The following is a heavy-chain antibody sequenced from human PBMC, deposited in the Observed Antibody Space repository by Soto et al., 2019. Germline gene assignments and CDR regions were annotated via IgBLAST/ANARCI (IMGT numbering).Heavy chain of an antibody. CDR3: ASGIWYFDY. V-gene: IGHV6-1*01. CDR2: TYYRSKWYN. CDR1: GDSVSSNSAA. J-gene: IGHJ4*02. Sequence: QALSLTCAISGDSVSSNSAACNLIRQSPSRGLEWLGRTYYRSKWYNDYAVSVKSRITINPDTSKKQFSLQLNSVTPEDTAVYYCASGIWYFDYWGQGTLVTVSS.